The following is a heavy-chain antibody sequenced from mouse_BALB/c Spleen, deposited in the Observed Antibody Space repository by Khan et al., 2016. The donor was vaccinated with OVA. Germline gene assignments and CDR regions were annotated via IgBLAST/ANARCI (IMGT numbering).Heavy chain of an antibody. CDR3: ARRGLRWDFDY. Sequence: QVQLQQSGAELAKPGASVKMSCKASGYTFINYWILWVKQRPGQGLEWIGYINPSTGYTEYNQNFKDKATLTADNYSSTAYMQLSSLTSEDSAVYYCARRGLRWDFDYWGQGTTLTVSS. CDR1: GYTFINYW. J-gene: IGHJ2*01. CDR2: INPSTGYT. V-gene: IGHV1-7*01. D-gene: IGHD1-1*01.